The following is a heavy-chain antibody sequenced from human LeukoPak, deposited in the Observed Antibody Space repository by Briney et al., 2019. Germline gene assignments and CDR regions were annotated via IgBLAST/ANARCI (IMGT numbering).Heavy chain of an antibody. CDR3: ARGVGSSSSNWFDP. J-gene: IGHJ5*02. V-gene: IGHV4-61*02. Sequence: SETLSLTCTVSGDSISSGTYYWSWIRRPAGKGLEWIGRVYSSGNTNYNPSLKSRVTISIDTSKNQFSLKLSSVTAADTAAYYCARGVGSSSSNWFDPWGQGTLVTVSS. CDR1: GDSISSGTYY. CDR2: VYSSGNT. D-gene: IGHD6-6*01.